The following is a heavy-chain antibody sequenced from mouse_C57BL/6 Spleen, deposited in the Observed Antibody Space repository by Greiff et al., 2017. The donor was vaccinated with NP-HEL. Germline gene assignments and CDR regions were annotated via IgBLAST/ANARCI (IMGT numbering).Heavy chain of an antibody. Sequence: VKLQESGAELARPGASVKLSCKASGYTFTSYGISWVKQRTGQGLEWIGEIYPRSGNTYYNEKFKGKATLTADKSSSTAYMELRSLTSEDSAVYFCARSPVVARGAMDYWGQGTSVTVSS. CDR2: IYPRSGNT. CDR1: GYTFTSYG. V-gene: IGHV1-81*01. J-gene: IGHJ4*01. D-gene: IGHD1-1*01. CDR3: ARSPVVARGAMDY.